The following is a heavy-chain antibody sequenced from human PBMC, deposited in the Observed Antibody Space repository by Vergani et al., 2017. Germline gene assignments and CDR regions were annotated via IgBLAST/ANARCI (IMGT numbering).Heavy chain of an antibody. Sequence: EVQLVESGGGLVQPGGSLRLSCAASGFTFSSYALSWVRQAPGKGLEWVSAISGSGGSTYYAESVKGRFTISRDNSKNMLYLQMNSLRAEDTAVYYCAMCFSSWYGFDYWGQGTLVTVSS. V-gene: IGHV3-23*04. CDR1: GFTFSSYA. D-gene: IGHD6-13*01. J-gene: IGHJ4*02. CDR3: AMCFSSWYGFDY. CDR2: ISGSGGST.